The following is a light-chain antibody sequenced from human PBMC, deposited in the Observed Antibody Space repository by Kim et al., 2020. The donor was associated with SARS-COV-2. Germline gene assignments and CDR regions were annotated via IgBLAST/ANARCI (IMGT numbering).Light chain of an antibody. Sequence: PGAGAALSSRASQGVSSTYVAWYQQKSGQAPRLLIYGTSTRATGIPDRFSGSGSGTDFTLTISRLEPEDFAVYYCQQYGTSPRTFGGGTKVDIK. CDR1: QGVSSTY. V-gene: IGKV3-20*01. CDR3: QQYGTSPRT. CDR2: GTS. J-gene: IGKJ4*01.